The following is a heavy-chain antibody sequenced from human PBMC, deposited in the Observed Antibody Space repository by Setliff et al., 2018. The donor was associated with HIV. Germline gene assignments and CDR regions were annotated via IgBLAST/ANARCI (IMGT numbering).Heavy chain of an antibody. V-gene: IGHV1-3*01. CDR1: GFTFPSYS. CDR2: ISAGNGNT. Sequence: ASVKVSCKASGFTFPSYSIHWVRQAPGQSPEWMGWISAGNGNTKYSQNFQGRVTITRDTSATTAYMELSSLRSEDTAVYYCARDTRWGDWYFDLWGRGTLVTV. D-gene: IGHD7-27*01. CDR3: ARDTRWGDWYFDL. J-gene: IGHJ2*01.